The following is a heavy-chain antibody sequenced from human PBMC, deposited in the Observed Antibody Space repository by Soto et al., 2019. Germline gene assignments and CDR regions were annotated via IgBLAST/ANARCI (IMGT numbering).Heavy chain of an antibody. CDR1: GGSMSLYF. D-gene: IGHD3-10*01. V-gene: IGHV4-59*01. J-gene: IGHJ4*02. CDR2: IYYLGST. CDR3: ARDGYDGSGSPYPAY. Sequence: SETLSLTCSVSGGSMSLYFWSWIRQSPGKGLEWIGYIYYLGSTDYNPSLKSRVTISVDTSKRQFSLRLTSVTAADTAVYYCARDGYDGSGSPYPAYWGPGTQVTVSS.